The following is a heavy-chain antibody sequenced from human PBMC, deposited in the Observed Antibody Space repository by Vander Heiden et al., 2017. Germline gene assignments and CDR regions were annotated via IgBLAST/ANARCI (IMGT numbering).Heavy chain of an antibody. CDR3: TRDRRRGYEW. Sequence: QVQLQESGPRLVKPSETLSLMCNVSGVSVSSGNYYWSWIRQTPGKGPQWIGYVFHSGITNYNPSLKSRVTISIDMIKDQFFLTLKSVTAADTAVYYCTRDRRRGYEWWGQGTLVTVSS. CDR2: VFHSGIT. D-gene: IGHD5-12*01. J-gene: IGHJ4*02. CDR1: GVSVSSGNYY. V-gene: IGHV4-61*01.